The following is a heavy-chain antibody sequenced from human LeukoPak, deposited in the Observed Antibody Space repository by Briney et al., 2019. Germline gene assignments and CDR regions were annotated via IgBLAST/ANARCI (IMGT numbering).Heavy chain of an antibody. CDR1: GGSISSSSYY. CDR3: AREVIAGGYFDY. CDR2: IYYSGST. Sequence: PSETLSLTCTVSGGSISSSSYYWGWIRQPPGKGLEWIGCIYYSGSTYYNPSLKSRVTISVDTSKNQFSLKLSSVTAADTAVYYCAREVIAGGYFDYWGQGTLVTVSS. V-gene: IGHV4-39*07. J-gene: IGHJ4*02. D-gene: IGHD2-21*01.